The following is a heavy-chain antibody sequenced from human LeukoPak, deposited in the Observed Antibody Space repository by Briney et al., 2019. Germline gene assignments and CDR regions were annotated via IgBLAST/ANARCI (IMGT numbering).Heavy chain of an antibody. Sequence: GGALRLSCAASGSTFSSYAMSWVRQAPGKGLEWVSAISGSGGSTYYADSVKGRFTISRDNFKNTLYLQMNSLRAEDTAVYYCAKGTYYDFWSGPGHWGQGTLVTVSS. D-gene: IGHD3-3*01. CDR1: GSTFSSYA. V-gene: IGHV3-23*01. CDR2: ISGSGGST. J-gene: IGHJ4*02. CDR3: AKGTYYDFWSGPGH.